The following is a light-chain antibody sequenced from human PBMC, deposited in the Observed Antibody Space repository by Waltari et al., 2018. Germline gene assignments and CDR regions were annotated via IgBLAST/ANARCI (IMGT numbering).Light chain of an antibody. Sequence: IVLTQSPATLSLSPGERATVSCRASQTVPDNYFAWYQQKPGQAPRLLIFGAYYRATGIPDRFSGSGSGTDFTLTINRLEPEDFALYYCLQFGSSRGPTFGGGTKVET. V-gene: IGKV3-20*01. J-gene: IGKJ4*01. CDR1: QTVPDNY. CDR3: LQFGSSRGPT. CDR2: GAY.